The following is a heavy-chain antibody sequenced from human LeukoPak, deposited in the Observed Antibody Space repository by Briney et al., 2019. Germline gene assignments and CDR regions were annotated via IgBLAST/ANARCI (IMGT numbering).Heavy chain of an antibody. CDR2: ISSNGSST. D-gene: IGHD3-16*01. V-gene: IGHV3-64*02. J-gene: IGHJ4*02. Sequence: GGSLRLSCAASGFTFSSYGMHWVRQAPGKGLEYVSAISSNGSSTYYADSVKGRFTISRDNSKSTLYLQMNSLRAEDTAVYYCAREGSYGDSDYWGQGTLVTVSS. CDR1: GFTFSSYG. CDR3: AREGSYGDSDY.